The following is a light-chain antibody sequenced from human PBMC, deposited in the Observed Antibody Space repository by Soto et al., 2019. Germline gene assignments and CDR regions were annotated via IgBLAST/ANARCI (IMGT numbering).Light chain of an antibody. CDR1: RSLRHFNGYNY. CDR3: MQGIQSPLT. Sequence: DIVMTQSPLSLTVTPGEPASIXXRSXRSLRHFNGYNYVDWYLQKPGQSPQXXIYLGSKRASGVPERFSGSGSGTDFTLKISRVEAEDVGVYYCMQGIQSPLTFGGGTKVEIK. V-gene: IGKV2-28*01. J-gene: IGKJ4*01. CDR2: LGS.